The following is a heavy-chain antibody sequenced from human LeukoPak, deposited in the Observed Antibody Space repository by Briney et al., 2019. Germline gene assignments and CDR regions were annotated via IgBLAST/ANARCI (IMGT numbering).Heavy chain of an antibody. CDR1: GFTFSSYA. Sequence: GGSLRLSCAASGFTFSSYAMSWVRQAPGKGLEWVSAISGSGGSTYYADSVKGRFSISRDNSKNTLYLQMNSLRAEDTAVYYCAKSYSSSWYYFDYWGQGTLVTVSS. D-gene: IGHD6-13*01. CDR3: AKSYSSSWYYFDY. V-gene: IGHV3-23*01. J-gene: IGHJ4*02. CDR2: ISGSGGST.